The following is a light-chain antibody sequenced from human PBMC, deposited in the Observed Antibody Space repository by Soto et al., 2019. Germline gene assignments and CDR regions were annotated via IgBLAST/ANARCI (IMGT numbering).Light chain of an antibody. V-gene: IGKV3-11*01. CDR2: DAS. J-gene: IGKJ1*01. CDR1: QSVSTY. Sequence: EIVLTQSPATLSLSPGERATLSCRASQSVSTYLAWYQQKPGQAPRLLIYDASKRATGIPARFSGSRSGTDFTLTIGSLEPEDFAVYYCQQRSNGPWTFGQGTKVEIQ. CDR3: QQRSNGPWT.